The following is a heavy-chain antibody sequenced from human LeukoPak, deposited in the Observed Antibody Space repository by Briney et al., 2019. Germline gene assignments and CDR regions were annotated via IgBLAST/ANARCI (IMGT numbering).Heavy chain of an antibody. CDR3: AKRRDGFDI. Sequence: GGSLRLSCAASGFTFSSYAMSWVRQAPGKGLEWVSAISDSGGNTYYADSVKGRFTISRDNSKYTLYLQMNSLRAEDTAVYYCAKRRDGFDIWGQGTMVTVSS. V-gene: IGHV3-23*01. D-gene: IGHD5-24*01. J-gene: IGHJ3*02. CDR1: GFTFSSYA. CDR2: ISDSGGNT.